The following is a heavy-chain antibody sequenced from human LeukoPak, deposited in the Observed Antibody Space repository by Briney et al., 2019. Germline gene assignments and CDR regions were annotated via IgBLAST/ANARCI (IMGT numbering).Heavy chain of an antibody. CDR2: ISSSGSST. D-gene: IGHD4-17*01. Sequence: TGGSLRLSCAASGFTFSSYAMSWVRQAPGKGLEWVSGISSSGSSTYYADSVKGRFTISRDDSKSTLYLQMSSLRAEDTAVYYCARDPNGDYVGAFDFQRWGQGTLVTVSS. CDR3: ARDPNGDYVGAFDFQR. V-gene: IGHV3-23*01. CDR1: GFTFSSYA. J-gene: IGHJ1*01.